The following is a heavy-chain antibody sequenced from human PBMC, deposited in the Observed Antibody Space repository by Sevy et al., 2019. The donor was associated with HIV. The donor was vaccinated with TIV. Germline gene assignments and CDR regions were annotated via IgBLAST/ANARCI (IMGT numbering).Heavy chain of an antibody. CDR1: GFTVSRNY. CDR2: IYSGGST. J-gene: IGHJ4*02. V-gene: IGHV3-53*01. CDR3: ARERIVGATWGGFDY. D-gene: IGHD1-26*01. Sequence: GGSLRLSRAASGFTVSRNYMSWVRQAPGKGLEWVSVIYSGGSTYYADSVKGRFTISRDNSKNTLYLQMNSLRAEDTAVYYCARERIVGATWGGFDYWGQGTLVTVSS.